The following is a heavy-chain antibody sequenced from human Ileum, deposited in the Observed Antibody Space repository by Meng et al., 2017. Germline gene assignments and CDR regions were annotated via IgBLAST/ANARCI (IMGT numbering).Heavy chain of an antibody. V-gene: IGHV4-4*07. CDR2: MYPSGST. Sequence: SETLSLTCTISGGSISTYYWTWIRQPAGKGLEWLGRMYPSGSTNYNPSLESRVSMSLDTSKNQFSLKVTSVTAADTAVYFCASGPWELDHWGQGTLVTVSS. J-gene: IGHJ4*02. D-gene: IGHD1-26*01. CDR1: GGSISTYY. CDR3: ASGPWELDH.